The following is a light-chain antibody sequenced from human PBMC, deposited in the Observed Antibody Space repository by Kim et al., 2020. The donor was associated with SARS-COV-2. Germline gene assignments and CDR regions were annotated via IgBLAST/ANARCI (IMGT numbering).Light chain of an antibody. CDR2: SNG. CDR1: SSNIGAGYD. J-gene: IGLJ1*01. Sequence: TVTGACIGSSSNIGAGYDVHWYQHLPTPAPKLLIYSNGNRPSGLPDRFSGSKSGTSASLAITGLQAEDETDYYCQSYDSSLSGYVFGSGTKVTVL. V-gene: IGLV1-40*01. CDR3: QSYDSSLSGYV.